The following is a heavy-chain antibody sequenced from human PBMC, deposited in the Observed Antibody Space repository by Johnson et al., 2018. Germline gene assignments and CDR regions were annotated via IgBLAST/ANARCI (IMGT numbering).Heavy chain of an antibody. CDR1: GGSISSYY. V-gene: IGHV4-59*01. D-gene: IGHD3-10*01. CDR2: IYYTGST. J-gene: IGHJ6*03. Sequence: QVQLQESGPGLVKPSETLSLTCTVSGGSISSYYWSWIRQPPGKGLEWIGYIYYTGSTNYNPSLTSRVTLSVDTSKNQFSLKLSSVTAADTAGYYCARDFTMVRGVIISYYYYYMDVWGKGTTVTVSS. CDR3: ARDFTMVRGVIISYYYYYMDV.